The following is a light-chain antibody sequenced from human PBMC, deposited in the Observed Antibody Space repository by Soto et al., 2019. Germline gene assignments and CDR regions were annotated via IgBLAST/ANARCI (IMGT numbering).Light chain of an antibody. Sequence: EIVLTQSPGTLSLSPGERATLSCRASQSFSNNYLAWYQQKPGQAPRLLIYGASNRATGIPDRVSGSGSGTDCTLTISRLEPEDFAVYYCQQYGSSPLFTFGPGTKVDIK. CDR3: QQYGSSPLFT. CDR1: QSFSNNY. J-gene: IGKJ3*01. CDR2: GAS. V-gene: IGKV3-20*01.